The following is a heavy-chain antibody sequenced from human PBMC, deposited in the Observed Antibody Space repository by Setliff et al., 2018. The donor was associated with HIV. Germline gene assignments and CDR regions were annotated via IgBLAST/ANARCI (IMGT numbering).Heavy chain of an antibody. J-gene: IGHJ4*02. V-gene: IGHV4-38-2*01. D-gene: IGHD3-10*01. CDR3: ARVLYRGSGSYYFDY. CDR1: GYSISSGYY. CDR2: MYHSGST. Sequence: SETLSLTCAVSGYSISSGYYWGWIRQPPGKGLEWIGSMYHSGSTYYNPSLKSRVTMSVDTSKNQFSLKLSSVTAADTAVYYCARVLYRGSGSYYFDYWGQGTLVTVSS.